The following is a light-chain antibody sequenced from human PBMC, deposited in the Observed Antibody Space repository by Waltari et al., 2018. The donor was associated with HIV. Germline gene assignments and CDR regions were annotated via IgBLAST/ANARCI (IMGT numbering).Light chain of an antibody. J-gene: IGLJ3*02. Sequence: QAVLTQPPSVSGAPGQRVTIPSTGRRSNIRAGSDVPLYQQVPGAAPKLLIYGHTKRPSGVPDRFSGSKSDTSASLAITGLQAEDETYYYCQSYDTSLSGSVFGGGTKVTVL. V-gene: IGLV1-40*01. CDR2: GHT. CDR1: RSNIRAGSD. CDR3: QSYDTSLSGSV.